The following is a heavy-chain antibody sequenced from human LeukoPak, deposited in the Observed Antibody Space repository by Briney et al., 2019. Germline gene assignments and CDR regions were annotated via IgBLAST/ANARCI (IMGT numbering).Heavy chain of an antibody. D-gene: IGHD5-18*01. Sequence: PSETLSLTCTVSGGSISSYYWSWIRQPPGKGLEWIGYIYYSGSTNYNPSLKSRVTISVDTSKNQFSLKLSSVTAADTAVYYCARDTAMTYWGQGTLVTVPS. CDR2: IYYSGST. V-gene: IGHV4-59*01. CDR1: GGSISSYY. J-gene: IGHJ4*02. CDR3: ARDTAMTY.